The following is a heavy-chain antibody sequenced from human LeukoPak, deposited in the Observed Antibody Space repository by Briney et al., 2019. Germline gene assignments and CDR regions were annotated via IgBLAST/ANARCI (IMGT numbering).Heavy chain of an antibody. CDR3: ARARRDGYNWDY. V-gene: IGHV1-69*13. Sequence: SVKVSCKASGGTFSSYAISWVRQAPGQGLEWMGGIIPIFGTANYAQKFQGRVTITADESTSTAYMELSSLRSEDTAVYYCARARRDGYNWDYWGQGTLVTVSS. CDR1: GGTFSSYA. CDR2: IIPIFGTA. J-gene: IGHJ4*02. D-gene: IGHD5-24*01.